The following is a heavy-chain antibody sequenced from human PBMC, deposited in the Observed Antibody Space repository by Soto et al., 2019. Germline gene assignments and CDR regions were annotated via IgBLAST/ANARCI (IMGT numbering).Heavy chain of an antibody. D-gene: IGHD3-10*01. J-gene: IGHJ4*02. CDR3: AKDRYGYGSGSQFDY. Sequence: EVQLVESGGGLVQPGRSLRLSCAASGFTFDEYAMHWVRQAPGKGLEWVSGISWNSDNIGYADSVKGRFTISRDNAKNSLYLQMYSLRAEDTALYYCAKDRYGYGSGSQFDYWGQGTLVTVSS. CDR1: GFTFDEYA. V-gene: IGHV3-9*01. CDR2: ISWNSDNI.